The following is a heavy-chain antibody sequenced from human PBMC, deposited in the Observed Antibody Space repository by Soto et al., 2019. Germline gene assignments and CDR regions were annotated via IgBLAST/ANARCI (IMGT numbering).Heavy chain of an antibody. CDR3: ARDLTGRSYGSGSYYPGY. D-gene: IGHD3-10*01. CDR1: GYTFTSYG. CDR2: ISAYNGNT. Sequence: QVQLVQSGAEGKKPGASVKVSCKASGYTFTSYGISGVLQAPGQGLEWMGWISAYNGNTNYAQKLKGRVTMTTDTSTSTAYMELRSMRSDDTAVYYCARDLTGRSYGSGSYYPGYWGQGTLVTVSS. V-gene: IGHV1-18*04. J-gene: IGHJ4*02.